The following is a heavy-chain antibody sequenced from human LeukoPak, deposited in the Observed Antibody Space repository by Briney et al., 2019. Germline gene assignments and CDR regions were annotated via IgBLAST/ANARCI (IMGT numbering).Heavy chain of an antibody. V-gene: IGHV1-18*04. CDR3: ARDDYGDYVGYYGMDV. CDR2: ISAYNGNT. CDR1: GYTFTSYY. D-gene: IGHD4-17*01. J-gene: IGHJ6*02. Sequence: EASVKVSCKASGYTFTSYYMHWVRQAPGQGLEWMGWISAYNGNTNYAQKLQGRVTMTTDTSTSAAYMELRSLRSDDTAVYYCARDDYGDYVGYYGMDVWGQGTTVTVSS.